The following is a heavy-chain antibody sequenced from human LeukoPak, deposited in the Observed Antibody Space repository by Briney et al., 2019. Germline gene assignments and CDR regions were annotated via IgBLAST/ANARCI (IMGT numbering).Heavy chain of an antibody. V-gene: IGHV4-39*07. CDR3: ARDLEYSSSSSFDY. D-gene: IGHD6-6*01. Sequence: PSETLSLTCTVSGDSISSSSYYWGWIRQPPGKGLEWIGSIYYSGSTYYNPSLKSRVTISVDTSKNQFSLKLSSVTAADTAVYYCARDLEYSSSSSFDYWGQGTLVTVSS. J-gene: IGHJ4*02. CDR2: IYYSGST. CDR1: GDSISSSSYY.